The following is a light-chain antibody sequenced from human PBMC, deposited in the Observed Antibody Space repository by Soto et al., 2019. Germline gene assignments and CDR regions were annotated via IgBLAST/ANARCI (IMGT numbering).Light chain of an antibody. V-gene: IGKV1-39*01. CDR3: QQSDRTTLT. CDR2: AAS. CDR1: QSITTY. Sequence: DIQMTQSPSSLSASVGDRVTITCRANQSITTYLNWYQQRPGTAPKVLIFAASTLQSGVPSRFSASGSGTDFTLTISSLQPEDRATYYCQQSDRTTLTFGGGTKVQIK. J-gene: IGKJ4*01.